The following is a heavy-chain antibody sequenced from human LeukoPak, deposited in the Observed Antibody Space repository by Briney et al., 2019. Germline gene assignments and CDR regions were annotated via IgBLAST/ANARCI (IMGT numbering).Heavy chain of an antibody. CDR2: IRYDGSNK. D-gene: IGHD6-13*01. V-gene: IGHV3-30*02. J-gene: IGHJ5*02. CDR1: GFTFSSYG. Sequence: PGGSLRLSCAASGFTFSSYGMHWVRQAPGKGLEWVAFIRYDGSNKYYADSVKGRFTISRDNSKNTLYLQMNSLRAEDTAVYYCAKGSIAAAGNPPKFDPWGQGTLVTVSS. CDR3: AKGSIAAAGNPPKFDP.